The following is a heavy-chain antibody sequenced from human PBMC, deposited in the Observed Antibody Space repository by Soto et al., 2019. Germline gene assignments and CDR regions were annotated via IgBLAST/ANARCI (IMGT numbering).Heavy chain of an antibody. CDR3: ARKGEEGWFDP. CDR1: GYPISSSTS. J-gene: IGHJ5*02. Sequence: QVQLQESGPGLVKPSDTLSLTCAVSGYPISSSTSWGWIRQPPAKGLEWIGHIYYSGRTYYNPSLKSRVTMSVDTSKNQVALKLSSVTAVDPAVYSCARKGEEGWFDPGGEGTLVTVSS. D-gene: IGHD2-21*01. V-gene: IGHV4-28*01. CDR2: IYYSGRT.